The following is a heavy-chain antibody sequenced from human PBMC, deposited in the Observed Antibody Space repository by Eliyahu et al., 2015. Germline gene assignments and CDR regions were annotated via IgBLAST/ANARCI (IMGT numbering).Heavy chain of an antibody. CDR3: ARAKGWDSSGWEYFQH. CDR1: GYTFTGXY. J-gene: IGHJ1*01. D-gene: IGHD6-19*01. CDR2: INPNSGGT. V-gene: IGHV1-2*06. Sequence: QVQLVQSGAEVKKPGASVKVSCKASGYTFTGXYMHWVRQAPGQGLEWMGRINPNSGGTNYAQKFQGRVTMTRDTSISTAYMELSRLRSDDTAVYYCARAKGWDSSGWEYFQHWGQGTLVTVSS.